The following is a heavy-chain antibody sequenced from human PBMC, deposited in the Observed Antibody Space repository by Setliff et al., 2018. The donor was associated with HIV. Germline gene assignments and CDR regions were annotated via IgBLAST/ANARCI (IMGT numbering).Heavy chain of an antibody. D-gene: IGHD2-21*01. CDR3: AKLQEGHVYSHYDS. J-gene: IGHJ4*02. Sequence: GGSLRLSCAASGFTFSTYSMNWVRQAPGKGLEWVSIIYSDDYTKYADSLKGRFTISRDTSKNTLYLQMNSLRAEDTAVYYCAKLQEGHVYSHYDSWGQGTLVTVSS. CDR1: GFTFSTYS. V-gene: IGHV3-66*04. CDR2: IYSDDYT.